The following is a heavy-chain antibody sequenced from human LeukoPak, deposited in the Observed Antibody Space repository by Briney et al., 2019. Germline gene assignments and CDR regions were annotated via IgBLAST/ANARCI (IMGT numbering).Heavy chain of an antibody. J-gene: IGHJ4*02. CDR2: INPNSGGT. Sequence: ASVKVSCKASGYTFTGYYMHWVRQAPGQGLEWMGWINPNSGGTNYAQKFQGRVTMTRDTSISTAYMELSRLRSDDTAVYYCARDGGYSSGWYVKSFGDYWGQGTLVTVSS. V-gene: IGHV1-2*02. CDR1: GYTFTGYY. D-gene: IGHD6-19*01. CDR3: ARDGGYSSGWYVKSFGDY.